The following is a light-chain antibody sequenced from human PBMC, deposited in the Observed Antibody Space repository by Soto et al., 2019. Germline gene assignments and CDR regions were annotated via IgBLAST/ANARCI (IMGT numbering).Light chain of an antibody. J-gene: IGKJ4*01. CDR2: DAS. CDR1: QGITNY. CDR3: QQYGNLPLT. Sequence: DIQMTQSPSSLSASVGDRVTITCQASQGITNYLNWYQQKPGKAPKLLIYDASNLETGVPSRFSGSGSGTDFTFTISSLQPEDIATYYCQQYGNLPLTFGGGTKVE. V-gene: IGKV1-33*01.